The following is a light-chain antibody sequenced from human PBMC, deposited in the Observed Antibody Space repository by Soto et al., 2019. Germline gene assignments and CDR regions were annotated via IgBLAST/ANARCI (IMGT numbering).Light chain of an antibody. CDR2: GVT. CDR1: SSDVGGYDS. Sequence: QSVLTQPASVSGSPGQSITISCTGTSSDVGGYDSVCWYQQHPGKAPKVMIYGVTNRPSGVSDRFSGSKSGNTASLTISGPQAEDEADYYCSSFKSSITYVFGTGTKVTVL. V-gene: IGLV2-14*01. CDR3: SSFKSSITYV. J-gene: IGLJ1*01.